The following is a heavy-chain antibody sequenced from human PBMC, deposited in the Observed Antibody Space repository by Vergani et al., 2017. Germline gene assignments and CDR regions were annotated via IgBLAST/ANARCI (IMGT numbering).Heavy chain of an antibody. D-gene: IGHD6-19*01. CDR3: AKDHSRWSSGWSNGDY. CDR1: GFTFSSYG. V-gene: IGHV3-30*02. Sequence: QVQLVESGGGVVQPGGSLSLSCAASGFTFSSYGMHWVRQAPGKGLEWVAFIRYDGSNKYYADSVKGRFTISRDNSKNTLYLQMNSLRAEDTAVYYCAKDHSRWSSGWSNGDYWGQGTLVTVSS. J-gene: IGHJ4*02. CDR2: IRYDGSNK.